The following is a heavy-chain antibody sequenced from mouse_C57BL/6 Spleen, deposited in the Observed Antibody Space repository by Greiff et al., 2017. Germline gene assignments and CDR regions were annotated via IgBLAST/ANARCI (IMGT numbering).Heavy chain of an antibody. CDR1: GYTFTSYW. Sequence: VPLQPPGAELVKPGASVKLSCKASGYTFTSYWMHWVKQRPGQGLEWIGMIHPNSGSTNYNEKFKSKATLTVDKSSSTAYMQLSSLTSEDSAVYYCARGYGSSYWYFDVWGTGTTVTVSS. CDR2: IHPNSGST. V-gene: IGHV1-64*01. D-gene: IGHD1-1*01. J-gene: IGHJ1*03. CDR3: ARGYGSSYWYFDV.